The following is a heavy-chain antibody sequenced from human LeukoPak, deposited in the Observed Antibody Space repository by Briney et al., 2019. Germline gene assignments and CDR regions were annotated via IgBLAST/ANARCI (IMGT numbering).Heavy chain of an antibody. J-gene: IGHJ4*02. Sequence: SVKVSCKASGGTFSSYAISWVPEAPGQGLEWMGGIIPIFGTANYAQKFQGRVTITTDDATSTAYMELSSLRSEVTAVYYCARGITMVRGAQRYYFDYWGQETLVTVAS. CDR3: ARGITMVRGAQRYYFDY. V-gene: IGHV1-69*05. D-gene: IGHD3-10*01. CDR1: GGTFSSYA. CDR2: IIPIFGTA.